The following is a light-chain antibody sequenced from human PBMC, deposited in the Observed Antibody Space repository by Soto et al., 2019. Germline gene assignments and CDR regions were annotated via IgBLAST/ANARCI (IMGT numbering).Light chain of an antibody. V-gene: IGKV1-39*01. J-gene: IGKJ2*01. CDR2: AAS. CDR3: QQNYISPYT. Sequence: DIQMTQSPSSLSASVGDRVTITCRASESIANYLNWYQQKPGKAPNLLIYAASTLQTGVPSRFSGSGSGTDFTLTISSLQTEDFATYFCQQNYISPYTFGQGTKLDI. CDR1: ESIANY.